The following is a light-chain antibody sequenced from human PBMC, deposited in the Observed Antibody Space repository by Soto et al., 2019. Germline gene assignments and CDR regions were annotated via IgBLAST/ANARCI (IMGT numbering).Light chain of an antibody. CDR3: QQYKSYST. V-gene: IGKV1-16*01. J-gene: IGKJ4*01. CDR2: AAS. CDR1: QSISNY. Sequence: DIQMTQSTSSLSASVEDRVIITCRASQSISNYLDWYPQKPGKAPNLLIYAASTLQSGVPSRFSGSGSGTEFTLTISSLQPDDFATYYCQQYKSYSTFGGGTKVDIK.